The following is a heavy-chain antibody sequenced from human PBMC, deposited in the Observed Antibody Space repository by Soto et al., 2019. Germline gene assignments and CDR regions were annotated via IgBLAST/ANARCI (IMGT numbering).Heavy chain of an antibody. Sequence: GGSLRLSCAASGFTFSSYAMRWVRQAPGKGLEWVSAISGSGVSTFYADSVKGRFTMSRDNSKNTLYLQMNSLRAEDTAVYYCARVSSGSHLDYWGQGALVTVSS. V-gene: IGHV3-23*01. J-gene: IGHJ4*02. CDR2: ISGSGVST. CDR3: ARVSSGSHLDY. CDR1: GFTFSSYA. D-gene: IGHD3-10*01.